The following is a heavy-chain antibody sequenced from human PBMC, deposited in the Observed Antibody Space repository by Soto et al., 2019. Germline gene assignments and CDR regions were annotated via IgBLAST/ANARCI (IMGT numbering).Heavy chain of an antibody. CDR3: AKGDTAVIYYYYGMDV. D-gene: IGHD5-18*01. V-gene: IGHV3-30-3*01. J-gene: IGHJ6*02. CDR2: ISYDGSNK. Sequence: GGSLRLSCAASGFPFSSYAMHWVRQAPGKGLEWVAVISYDGSNKYYADSVEGRFTISRDNSKNTLYPQMNSLRAEDTAVYYCAKGDTAVIYYYYGMDVWGQGTTVTVSS. CDR1: GFPFSSYA.